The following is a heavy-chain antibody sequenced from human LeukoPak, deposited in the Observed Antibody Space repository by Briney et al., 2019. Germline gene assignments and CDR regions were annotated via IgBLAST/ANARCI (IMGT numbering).Heavy chain of an antibody. D-gene: IGHD4-17*01. V-gene: IGHV3-48*02. Sequence: PGGSLRLSCAASGFTFSSCNMNWVRQAPGKGLEWVSYITSSSSTIYYADSVKGRFTISRDNAKNSLFLQMNSLRDEDTAVYYCARDMYYGDYEIDYWGQGTLVTVSS. CDR3: ARDMYYGDYEIDY. CDR1: GFTFSSCN. J-gene: IGHJ4*02. CDR2: ITSSSSTI.